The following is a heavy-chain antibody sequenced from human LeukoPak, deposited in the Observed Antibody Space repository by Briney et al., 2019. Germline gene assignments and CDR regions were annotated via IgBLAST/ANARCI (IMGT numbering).Heavy chain of an antibody. Sequence: ASVKVSCKASGYTFTSYAMNWVRQVPGQGLEWMGWINTNTGNPTYAQGFTGRFVFSLDTSVSTAYLQISSLKAEDTAVYYCARDPRSLIYGSGRYWFDPWGQGTLVTVSS. D-gene: IGHD3-10*01. CDR2: INTNTGNP. CDR1: GYTFTSYA. CDR3: ARDPRSLIYGSGRYWFDP. V-gene: IGHV7-4-1*02. J-gene: IGHJ5*02.